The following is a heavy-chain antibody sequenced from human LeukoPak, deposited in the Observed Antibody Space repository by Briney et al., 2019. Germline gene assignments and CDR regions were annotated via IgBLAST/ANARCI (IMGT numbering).Heavy chain of an antibody. Sequence: PGGSLRLSCAASGFTVSSNYMSWVRQAPGKGLEWVSVIYSGGSTYYADSVKGRFTISRDNSKNTLYLQMNSLRAEDTAVYYCARVATMMRAGAFDIWGQGTMVTVPS. D-gene: IGHD3-22*01. CDR3: ARVATMMRAGAFDI. CDR2: IYSGGST. J-gene: IGHJ3*02. CDR1: GFTVSSNY. V-gene: IGHV3-66*01.